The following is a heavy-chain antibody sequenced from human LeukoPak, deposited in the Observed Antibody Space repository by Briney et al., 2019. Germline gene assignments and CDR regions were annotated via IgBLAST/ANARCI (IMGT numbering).Heavy chain of an antibody. J-gene: IGHJ4*02. V-gene: IGHV4-39*01. Sequence: SETLSLTRTVSGGSISSSNYYWGWIRQPPGKGLEWIGSIYYSGSTYYKSSLKSRITISVDTSKNQFSLKLSSVTAADTAVYYCARNVTGGSSGYWRFDYWGQGTLVTVSS. CDR2: IYYSGST. D-gene: IGHD3-22*01. CDR3: ARNVTGGSSGYWRFDY. CDR1: GGSISSSNYY.